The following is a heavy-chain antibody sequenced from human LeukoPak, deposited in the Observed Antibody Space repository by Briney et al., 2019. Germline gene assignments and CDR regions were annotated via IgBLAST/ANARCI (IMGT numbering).Heavy chain of an antibody. V-gene: IGHV3-49*04. CDR2: IRSEAYGGTP. Sequence: SGGSLRLSCTASGFTFGDYAMIWVRQAPGKGLEWVGFIRSEAYGGTPEYAASVKGRFTISRDDSKSIAYLQMNSLKTEDTAVYYCTRDQTPYYWGQGTLVTVSS. CDR3: TRDQTPYY. CDR1: GFTFGDYA. J-gene: IGHJ4*02.